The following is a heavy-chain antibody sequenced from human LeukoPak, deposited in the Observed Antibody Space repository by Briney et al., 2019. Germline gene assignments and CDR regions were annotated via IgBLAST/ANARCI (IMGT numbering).Heavy chain of an antibody. CDR1: RGSISSYY. CDR2: IYYSGTT. V-gene: IGHV4-59*07. Sequence: PSDTLSLTCTVSRGSISSYYWSWIRQPPGKGLEWIGYIYYSGTTNYNPSLKSRVTISVDTSKNQFSLKLSSVTAADTDVYYYARVYRTSFGVEFFDYWGQGTLVTVSS. J-gene: IGHJ4*02. D-gene: IGHD3-3*01. CDR3: ARVYRTSFGVEFFDY.